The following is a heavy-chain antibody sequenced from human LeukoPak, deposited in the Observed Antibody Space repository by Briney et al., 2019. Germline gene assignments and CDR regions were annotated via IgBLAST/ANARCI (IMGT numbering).Heavy chain of an antibody. V-gene: IGHV3-30*02. CDR1: GFSFSDYD. D-gene: IGHD2-15*01. CDR3: ARRAGSYSHSYDY. CDR2: IRYDGTNT. J-gene: IGHJ4*02. Sequence: GGSLRLSCAASGFSFSDYDMHWVRQAPGKGLEWVTFIRYDGTNTYADSVKGRFTISRDNSKNTLYLQMNSLRAEDTAIYYCARRAGSYSHSYDYWGQGTLVTVSS.